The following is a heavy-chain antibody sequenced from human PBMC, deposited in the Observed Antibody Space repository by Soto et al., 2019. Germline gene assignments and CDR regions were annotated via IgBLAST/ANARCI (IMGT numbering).Heavy chain of an antibody. V-gene: IGHV3-23*01. CDR2: FSGSGGST. D-gene: IGHD2-21*01. CDR3: AKGKTQQNCIDYFDY. J-gene: IGHJ4*02. CDR1: GFTFSSYA. Sequence: GGSLRLSCAASGFTFSSYAMSWVRQAPGNGLEWVSAFSGSGGSTYYADSVKGRFTISRDNSKNTLYLQMNSLRAEDTAVYYCAKGKTQQNCIDYFDYWGQGTLVTVSS.